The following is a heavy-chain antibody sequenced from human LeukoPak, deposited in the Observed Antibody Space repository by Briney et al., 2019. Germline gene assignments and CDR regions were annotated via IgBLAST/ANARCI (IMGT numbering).Heavy chain of an antibody. D-gene: IGHD3-10*01. J-gene: IGHJ4*02. CDR1: GFTFSSYA. CDR3: AKGMVRGVPGYYFDY. CDR2: ISGSGGST. Sequence: GGSLRLSCAASGFTFSSYAMSWVRQAPGKGPEWDSAISGSGGSTYYADSVKGRFTISRDNSKNTLYLQMNSLRAEDTAVYYCAKGMVRGVPGYYFDYWGQGTLVTVSS. V-gene: IGHV3-23*01.